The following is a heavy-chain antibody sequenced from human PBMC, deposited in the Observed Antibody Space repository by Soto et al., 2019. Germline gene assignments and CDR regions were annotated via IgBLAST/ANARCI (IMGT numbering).Heavy chain of an antibody. CDR3: ARGVYFLDY. CDR1: GGSISSYY. D-gene: IGHD2-8*01. J-gene: IGHJ4*02. V-gene: IGHV4-59*01. CDR2: IYYSGST. Sequence: QVQLQESGPGLVKPSETLSLTCTVSGGSISSYYWSWIRQPPGKGLEWIGYIYYSGSTNYNPSLKSRVTISVDTSKNQFSLKLSSVTAADTAVYYCARGVYFLDYWGQGTLVTVSS.